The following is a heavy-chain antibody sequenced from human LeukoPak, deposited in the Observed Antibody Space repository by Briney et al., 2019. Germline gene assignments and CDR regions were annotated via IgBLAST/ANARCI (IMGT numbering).Heavy chain of an antibody. V-gene: IGHV3-33*06. Sequence: PGESLTLSCAASGFTFGSYGMYWVRQARGQGLEWVAVIWHDGSNAFFVDSVNGRFHISRDNCNNTLYLQMNSLSAEDTAFYYCAKAGVYCSGTGCYSSIAFDIWGQGTMVTVSS. D-gene: IGHD2-15*01. CDR2: IWHDGSNA. CDR1: GFTFGSYG. J-gene: IGHJ3*02. CDR3: AKAGVYCSGTGCYSSIAFDI.